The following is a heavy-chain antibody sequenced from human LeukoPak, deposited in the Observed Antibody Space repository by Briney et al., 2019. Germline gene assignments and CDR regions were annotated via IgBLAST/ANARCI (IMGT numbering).Heavy chain of an antibody. CDR1: GYTFTRFD. CDR2: MNPNSGNA. CDR3: SRGDSGWPIDY. J-gene: IGHJ4*02. V-gene: IGHV1-8*01. Sequence: GASVKVSCKTSGYTFTRFDINWVRQAPGQGLEWMGWMNPNSGNADYAQKFQGRLTMTRNTSISTAYMELSSLRFEDTAVYYCSRGDSGWPIDYWGQGTLVTVSS. D-gene: IGHD6-19*01.